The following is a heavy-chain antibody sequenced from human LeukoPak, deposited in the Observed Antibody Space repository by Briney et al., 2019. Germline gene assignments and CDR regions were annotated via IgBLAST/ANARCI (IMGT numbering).Heavy chain of an antibody. V-gene: IGHV1-2*02. D-gene: IGHD6-19*01. CDR3: ARDQVAGFPDY. CDR2: INPNSGGT. Sequence: ASVKVSCKASGYTFTGYYMHWVRQAPGQGLEWKGWINPNSGGTNYAQKFQGRVTMTTDTSTSTAYMELRSLRSDDTAVYYCARDQVAGFPDYWGQGTLVTVSS. CDR1: GYTFTGYY. J-gene: IGHJ4*02.